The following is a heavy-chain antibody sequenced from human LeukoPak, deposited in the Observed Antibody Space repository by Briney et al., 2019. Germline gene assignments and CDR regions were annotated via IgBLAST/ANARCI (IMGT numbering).Heavy chain of an antibody. J-gene: IGHJ4*02. Sequence: PGGPLRLSCAASGFTFSSYSMNWVRQAPGKGLEWVAYIREDGSHENYVDSVKGRFTISRDNAKNSLSLQLNSLRAEDTAVYFCARGGTWGSFDYWGQGTLVTVSS. V-gene: IGHV3-7*01. CDR2: IREDGSHE. CDR1: GFTFSSYS. CDR3: ARGGTWGSFDY. D-gene: IGHD3-16*01.